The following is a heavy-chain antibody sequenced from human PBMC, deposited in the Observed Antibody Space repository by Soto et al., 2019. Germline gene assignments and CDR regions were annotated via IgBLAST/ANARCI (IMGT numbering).Heavy chain of an antibody. CDR1: GFSLTTTHMG. CDR2: IYWDDDK. D-gene: IGHD4-17*01. J-gene: IGHJ4*02. CDR3: AHAGDYDPLSFDH. Sequence: QITLKESGPPLVRPAQTLTLTCAFSGFSLTTTHMGVAWIRQPPGKALEWLALIYWDDDKRYSPSLKNRLAISKDTSRNRVVLTITNMNPEDTGTYFCAHAGDYDPLSFDHWGPGTLVTVSS. V-gene: IGHV2-5*02.